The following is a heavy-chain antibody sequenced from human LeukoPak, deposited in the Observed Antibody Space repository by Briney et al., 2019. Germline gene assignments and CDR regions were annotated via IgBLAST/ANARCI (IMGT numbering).Heavy chain of an antibody. J-gene: IGHJ4*02. Sequence: SQTLSLTCAISGDSVSRTNIAWNWIRQSPSRGLEWLGRTYYRSKWYNDYAVSVQSRIIINPDTSKNQFSLQLSSVTPEDTAVYYCARGIGWPYFDYWGQGTLVTVSS. CDR3: ARGIGWPYFDY. V-gene: IGHV6-1*01. CDR2: TYYRSKWYN. CDR1: GDSVSRTNIA. D-gene: IGHD5-24*01.